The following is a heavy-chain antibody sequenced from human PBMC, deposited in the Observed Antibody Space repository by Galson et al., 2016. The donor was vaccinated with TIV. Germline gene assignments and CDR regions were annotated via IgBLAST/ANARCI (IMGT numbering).Heavy chain of an antibody. CDR1: GGTFSSYV. J-gene: IGHJ6*02. D-gene: IGHD5-18*01. CDR2: IIPMFGTA. V-gene: IGHV1-69*13. Sequence: SVKVSCKASGGTFSSYVIKWVRQAPGQGLEWMGEIIPMFGTANYAQKFQGRVTITADESTSTAYMELSSLRSEDTAVYYCAKDRNTAFDTHYSYYGLDVWGQGTTVTVSS. CDR3: AKDRNTAFDTHYSYYGLDV.